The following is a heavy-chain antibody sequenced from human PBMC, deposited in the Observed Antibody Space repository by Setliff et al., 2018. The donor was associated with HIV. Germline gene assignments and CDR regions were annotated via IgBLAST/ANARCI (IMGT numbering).Heavy chain of an antibody. CDR3: ARDQTGVAAAAFGGGSAWSDEGFDI. J-gene: IGHJ3*02. Sequence: GASVKVSCKASGYTFTSYGISWVRQAPGQGLEWMGWTSAYNGNTNYAQKLQGRVTMTTDTSTSTAYMELRSLRSDDTAVYYCARDQTGVAAAAFGGGSAWSDEGFDIWGQGTMVTVSS. V-gene: IGHV1-18*01. CDR1: GYTFTSYG. CDR2: TSAYNGNT. D-gene: IGHD6-13*01.